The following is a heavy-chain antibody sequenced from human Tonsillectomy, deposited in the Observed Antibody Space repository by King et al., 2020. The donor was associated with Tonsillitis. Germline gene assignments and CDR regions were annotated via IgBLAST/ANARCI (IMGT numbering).Heavy chain of an antibody. Sequence: VQLVESGAEVKKPGASVKVSCKTSGYSFTSLYLNWVRQAPGQGLEWMGVINAGRGSTRYAQKFQGRVTVTSDTSTNTVYMELSSLRSEDTAVYYCARGVWLASGVYYFDYWGQGTLVTVSS. V-gene: IGHV1-46*01. D-gene: IGHD6-13*01. CDR2: INAGRGST. J-gene: IGHJ4*02. CDR1: GYSFTSLY. CDR3: ARGVWLASGVYYFDY.